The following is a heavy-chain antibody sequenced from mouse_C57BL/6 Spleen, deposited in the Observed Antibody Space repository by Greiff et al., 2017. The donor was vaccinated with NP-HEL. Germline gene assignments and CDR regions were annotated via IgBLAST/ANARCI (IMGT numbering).Heavy chain of an antibody. J-gene: IGHJ4*01. Sequence: EVQLQQSGPGLVKPSQSLSLTCSVTGYSITSGYYWNWIRQFPGNKLEWMGYISYDGSNNYNPSLKNRIPITRDTSKNQFFLKLNSVTTEDTATYYCARDYYYGSSYPYYYAMDYWGQGTSVTVSS. V-gene: IGHV3-6*01. CDR3: ARDYYYGSSYPYYYAMDY. CDR2: ISYDGSN. CDR1: GYSITSGYY. D-gene: IGHD1-1*01.